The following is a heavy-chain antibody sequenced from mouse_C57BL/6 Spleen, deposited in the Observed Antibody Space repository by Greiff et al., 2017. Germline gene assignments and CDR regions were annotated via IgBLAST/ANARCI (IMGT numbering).Heavy chain of an antibody. CDR1: GYAFSSSW. J-gene: IGHJ3*01. CDR3: ARLDSSGHGGFAY. D-gene: IGHD3-2*02. Sequence: QVQLQQSGAELARPGASVKISCKASGYAFSSSWMNWVKQRPGKGLEWIGRIYPGDGDTNYNGKFKGKATLTADKSSSTAYMQLSSLTSEDSAVYFCARLDSSGHGGFAYWGQGTLVTVSA. V-gene: IGHV1-82*01. CDR2: IYPGDGDT.